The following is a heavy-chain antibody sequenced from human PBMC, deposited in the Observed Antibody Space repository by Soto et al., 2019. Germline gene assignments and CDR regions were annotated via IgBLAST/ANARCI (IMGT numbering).Heavy chain of an antibody. V-gene: IGHV1-18*01. CDR3: ARDTRDGDGYYGLDV. D-gene: IGHD7-27*01. J-gene: IGHJ6*02. CDR1: SYTFSNYG. CDR2: ISVYNGNT. Sequence: QVQLVQSGAEVKKPGASVKVSCKASSYTFSNYGISWVRQAPGQGLEWMGWISVYNGNTNYAQKLQGRVTMTTDTAXXTAYMELRSLRSDDTAVYYCARDTRDGDGYYGLDVWGQGTTVTVSS.